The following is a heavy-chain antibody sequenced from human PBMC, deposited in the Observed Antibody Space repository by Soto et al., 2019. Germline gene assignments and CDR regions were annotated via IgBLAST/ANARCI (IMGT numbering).Heavy chain of an antibody. Sequence: QITLKESGPTLVKPTQTLTLTCTFSGFSLRNSGVGVGWIRQPPGKALEWLELIYWDDDKRYSQSLKSRLTITKDTSKNLVVLTMTNMDPVDTATYYCAHLTTGGFYFDYWCQGTLVTVSS. V-gene: IGHV2-5*02. D-gene: IGHD4-17*01. CDR1: GFSLRNSGVG. CDR3: AHLTTGGFYFDY. CDR2: IYWDDDK. J-gene: IGHJ4*02.